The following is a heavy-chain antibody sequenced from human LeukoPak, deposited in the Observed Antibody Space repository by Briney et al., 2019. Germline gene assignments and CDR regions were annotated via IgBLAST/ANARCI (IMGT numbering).Heavy chain of an antibody. D-gene: IGHD3-10*01. J-gene: IGHJ4*02. V-gene: IGHV3-64*04. Sequence: TGGSLRLSCSASGFTFSSYAMHWVRQAPGKGLEYVSAISSNGGSTYYADSVKGRFTISRDNSKNTLYLQMNSLRAEDTAVYYCAKVLITMASNYWGQGTLVTVSS. CDR1: GFTFSSYA. CDR2: ISSNGGST. CDR3: AKVLITMASNY.